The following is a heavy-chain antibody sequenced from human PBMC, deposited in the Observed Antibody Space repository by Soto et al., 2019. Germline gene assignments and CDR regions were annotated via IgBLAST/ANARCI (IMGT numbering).Heavy chain of an antibody. CDR2: IHSDGSST. D-gene: IGHD2-21*02. CDR3: ARGDKGAFDM. Sequence: EVQLVESGGGLVQPGGSLRLSCAASGFTFSYYWMHWVRQAPGQGLVWVSRIHSDGSSTTYADSVKGRFTISRDNAKNTLYLQMNGLRGEDTAVYNCARGDKGAFDMWGQGTMVSVSS. J-gene: IGHJ3*02. CDR1: GFTFSYYW. V-gene: IGHV3-74*01.